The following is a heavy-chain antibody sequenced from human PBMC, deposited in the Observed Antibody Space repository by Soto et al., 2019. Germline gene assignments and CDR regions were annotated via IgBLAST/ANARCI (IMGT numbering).Heavy chain of an antibody. Sequence: GGSLRLSCATSGFNFSTYGLHWVRQAPGKGLEWVAVMWYDGTKRYYADSLKGRFTISRDNSKNTLNLQMHSLRAEDTAAYYCVRAQGYCSGGSCTSLGMDVWGQGTTVSVSS. V-gene: IGHV3-33*01. J-gene: IGHJ6*02. D-gene: IGHD2-15*01. CDR2: MWYDGTKR. CDR3: VRAQGYCSGGSCTSLGMDV. CDR1: GFNFSTYG.